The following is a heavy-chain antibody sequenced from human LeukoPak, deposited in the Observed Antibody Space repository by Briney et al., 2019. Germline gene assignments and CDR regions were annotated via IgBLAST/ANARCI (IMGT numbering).Heavy chain of an antibody. CDR3: ARGSPMLRGRPFDY. CDR1: GFTFSSYW. CDR2: ISSSSSTI. Sequence: PGGSLRLSCAASGFTFSSYWMSWVRQAPGKGLEWVSYISSSSSTIYYADSVKGRFTISRDNAKNTLYLQMNSLRAEDTAVYYCARGSPMLRGRPFDYWGQGTLVTVSS. D-gene: IGHD3-10*01. J-gene: IGHJ4*02. V-gene: IGHV3-48*01.